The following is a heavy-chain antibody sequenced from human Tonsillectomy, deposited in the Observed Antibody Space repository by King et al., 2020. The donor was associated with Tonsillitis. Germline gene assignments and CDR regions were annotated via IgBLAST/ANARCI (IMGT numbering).Heavy chain of an antibody. CDR2: IYSGGNT. CDR1: GFSVSYNY. V-gene: IGHV3-66*01. J-gene: IGHJ4*02. Sequence: VQLVESGGGLVQPGGSLRLSCAASGFSVSYNYMSWVRQAPGKGLEWVSIIYSGGNTYYADSVKGRFTISRDNSKNTLYLQMNSLRAEDTAVYYCARVSVTLVRGASDYWGQGTLVTVSS. CDR3: ARVSVTLVRGASDY. D-gene: IGHD3-10*01.